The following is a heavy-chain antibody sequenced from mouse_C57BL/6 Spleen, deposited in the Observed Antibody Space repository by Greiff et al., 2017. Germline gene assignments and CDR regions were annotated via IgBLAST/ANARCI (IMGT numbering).Heavy chain of an antibody. CDR2: IYPGDGDT. V-gene: IGHV1-82*01. J-gene: IGHJ2*01. D-gene: IGHD1-1*01. Sequence: VQRVESGPELVKPGASVKISCKASGYAFSSSWMNWVKQRPGKGLEWIGRIYPGDGDTNYNGKFKGKATLTADKSSSTAYMQLSSLTSEDSAVYFCARWGTTVVAKVDYWGQGTTLTVSS. CDR1: GYAFSSSW. CDR3: ARWGTTVVAKVDY.